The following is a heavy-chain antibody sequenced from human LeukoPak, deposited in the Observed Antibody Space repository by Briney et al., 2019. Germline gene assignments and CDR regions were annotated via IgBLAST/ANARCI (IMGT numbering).Heavy chain of an antibody. Sequence: GGSLRLSCAASGFTFSSYAMHWVRQAPGKGLEWVAVISYDGSNKYYADSVKGRFTISRDNSKNTLYLQMNSLRAEDTAVYYCAKGESGGPCYYYYMDVWGKGTTVTISS. CDR1: GFTFSSYA. J-gene: IGHJ6*03. CDR2: ISYDGSNK. V-gene: IGHV3-30*04. D-gene: IGHD3-10*01. CDR3: AKGESGGPCYYYYMDV.